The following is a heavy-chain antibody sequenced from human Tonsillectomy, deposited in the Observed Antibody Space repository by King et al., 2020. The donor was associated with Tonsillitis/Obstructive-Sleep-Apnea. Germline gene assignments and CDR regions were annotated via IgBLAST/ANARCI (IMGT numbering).Heavy chain of an antibody. CDR3: ASFVRTHYYYYYMDV. D-gene: IGHD1-14*01. V-gene: IGHV1-69*01. CDR1: GGTFSNYV. CDR2: IIPVFGTT. Sequence: QLVQSGAEVKKPGSSVKVSCKVSGGTFSNYVINWVRQAPGQGLEWMGEIIPVFGTTYYAQKFQGRVSITADESTSTVYMELSSLRSEDTAVYYCASFVRTHYYYYYMDVGGKGTTVTVSS. J-gene: IGHJ6*03.